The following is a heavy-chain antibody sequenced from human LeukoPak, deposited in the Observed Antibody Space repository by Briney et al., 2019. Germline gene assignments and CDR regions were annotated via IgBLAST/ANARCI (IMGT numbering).Heavy chain of an antibody. Sequence: GGSLRLSCAASGFTFSNYAMSWVRQAPGKGLEWVSAITGSDGNTYYADSVKGRFTISRDNSKNTLYLQMNSLRDEDTAVYYCAKWGDFDVLTGYYVPDFWGQGTLVTVSS. CDR2: ITGSDGNT. D-gene: IGHD3-9*01. CDR1: GFTFSNYA. V-gene: IGHV3-23*01. J-gene: IGHJ4*02. CDR3: AKWGDFDVLTGYYVPDF.